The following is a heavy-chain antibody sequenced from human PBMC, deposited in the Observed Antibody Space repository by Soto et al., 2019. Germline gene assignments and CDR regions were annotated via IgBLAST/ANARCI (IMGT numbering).Heavy chain of an antibody. CDR3: ARGDVKAARPFRRLRKWFDP. CDR1: GVTLSGYY. Sequence: SETMSLTYAVYGVTLSGYYWSWIRQPQGKGLEWIGEINHSGSTNYDPSLKSRVTISVDTSKNQFSLKLSSVTAADTAVYYCARGDVKAARPFRRLRKWFDPWGQGTLVTV. D-gene: IGHD6-6*01. V-gene: IGHV4-34*01. J-gene: IGHJ5*02. CDR2: INHSGST.